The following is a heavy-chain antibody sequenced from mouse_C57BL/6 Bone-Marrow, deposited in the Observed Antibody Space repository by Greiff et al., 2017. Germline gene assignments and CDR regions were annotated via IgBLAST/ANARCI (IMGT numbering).Heavy chain of an antibody. J-gene: IGHJ1*03. CDR2: IYPGDGDT. CDR3: ARAGGSSYWYFDV. V-gene: IGHV1-82*01. D-gene: IGHD1-1*01. Sequence: VQLQQSGPELVKPGASVKISCKASGYAFSSSWMNWVKQRPGKGLEWIGRIYPGDGDTNYNGKFKGKATLTADTSSSTAYMQLNSLTSADSAVYFCARAGGSSYWYFDVWGTGTTVTVSS. CDR1: GYAFSSSW.